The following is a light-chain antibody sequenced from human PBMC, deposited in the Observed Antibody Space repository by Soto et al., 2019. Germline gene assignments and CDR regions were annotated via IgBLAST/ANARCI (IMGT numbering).Light chain of an antibody. Sequence: QSVLTQPPSVSGSPGQSVTISCSGTSSDVGSYNRVSWYQQPPGTAPTLMIYEVSNRPSGVPDRFSGSKSGNTASLTISGQQAEEAAYYYRSSVTSISASVFGTGTQLTVL. V-gene: IGLV2-18*02. CDR3: SSVTSISASV. CDR1: SSDVGSYNR. J-gene: IGLJ1*01. CDR2: EVS.